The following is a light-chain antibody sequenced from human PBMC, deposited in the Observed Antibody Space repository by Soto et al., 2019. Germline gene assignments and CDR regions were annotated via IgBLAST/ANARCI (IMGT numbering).Light chain of an antibody. CDR1: QTISSW. CDR2: KAS. CDR3: QQYNNWPQT. Sequence: DIQMTQSPSTLSGSLGERVTITCRASQTISSWLAWYQQKPGKAPKLLIYKASTLKSGVPSRFSGSGSGTDFTLTISSLQSEDFAVYYCQQYNNWPQTFGQGTKVDIK. J-gene: IGKJ1*01. V-gene: IGKV1-5*03.